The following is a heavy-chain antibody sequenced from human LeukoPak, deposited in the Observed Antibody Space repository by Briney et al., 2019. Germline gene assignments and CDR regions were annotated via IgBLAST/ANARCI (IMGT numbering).Heavy chain of an antibody. V-gene: IGHV4-34*01. J-gene: IGHJ3*02. CDR1: GGSFSGYY. CDR3: ARLKNWGWALDI. Sequence: SETLSLTCAVYGGSFSGYYWSWIRQPPGKGLEWIGEINHSGSTNYNPSLKSRVTISVDTSKNQFSLKLSSVTAADTAVYYCARLKNWGWALDIWGQGTMVTVSS. CDR2: INHSGST. D-gene: IGHD3-16*01.